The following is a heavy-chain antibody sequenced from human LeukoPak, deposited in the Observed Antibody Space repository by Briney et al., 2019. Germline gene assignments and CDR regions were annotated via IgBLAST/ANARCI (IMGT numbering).Heavy chain of an antibody. CDR3: STVRYCSGGSCVGGMDV. D-gene: IGHD2-15*01. V-gene: IGHV3-15*01. CDR1: GFTFSYDW. Sequence: GGSLRLSCAASGFTFSYDWMTWVRQAPGKGLEWVDRIKSKTDGGTTDYAAPVKGRFIISRDDSKNTLYLQMNSLKTEDTAVYYCSTVRYCSGGSCVGGMDVWGQGTTVTVSS. CDR2: IKSKTDGGTT. J-gene: IGHJ6*02.